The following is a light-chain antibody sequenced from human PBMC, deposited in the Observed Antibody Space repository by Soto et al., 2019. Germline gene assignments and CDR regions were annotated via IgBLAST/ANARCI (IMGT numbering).Light chain of an antibody. V-gene: IGKV3D-20*02. CDR1: QSISSSF. CDR2: GTS. J-gene: IGKJ4*01. Sequence: EIVLTQSPGTLSLSPGERATLACRSSQSISSSFFAWYQHKPGQAPRLPLYGTSNRATGIPDRFTGSGSGTDFTLTISSLEPEDFAVYYCQQRSNWPPITFGGGTKVDIK. CDR3: QQRSNWPPIT.